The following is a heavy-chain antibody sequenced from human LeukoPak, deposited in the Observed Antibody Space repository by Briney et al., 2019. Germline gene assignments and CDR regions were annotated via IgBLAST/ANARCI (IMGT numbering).Heavy chain of an antibody. J-gene: IGHJ4*02. Sequence: SETLSLTCTVSGGSISSSSYYWGWIRQPPGKGLEWIGSIYYSGSTYYNPSLKSRVIISVDTSNNQFSLKLSSVTAADTAVYYCASCSSGWDDYFDYWGQGTLVTVSS. CDR2: IYYSGST. CDR3: ASCSSGWDDYFDY. D-gene: IGHD6-19*01. V-gene: IGHV4-39*07. CDR1: GGSISSSSYY.